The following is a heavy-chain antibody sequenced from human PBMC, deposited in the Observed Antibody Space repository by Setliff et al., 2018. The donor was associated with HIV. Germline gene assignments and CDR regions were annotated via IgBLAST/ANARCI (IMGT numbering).Heavy chain of an antibody. CDR3: VRADTPLQFIDF. J-gene: IGHJ4*02. V-gene: IGHV1-2*02. D-gene: IGHD2-15*01. Sequence: ASVKVSCKASGYMFTAYFIHWVRQAPGRGPEWMGWINPNTGGTNYAQKFQGRVTMTRNTPFTTAYMELGALTSDDTALYHCVRADTPLQFIDFWGQGSLVTVSS. CDR1: GYMFTAYF. CDR2: INPNTGGT.